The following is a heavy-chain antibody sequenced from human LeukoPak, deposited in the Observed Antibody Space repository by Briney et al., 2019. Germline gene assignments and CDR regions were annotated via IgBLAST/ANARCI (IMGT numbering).Heavy chain of an antibody. CDR2: ISGTGTTI. Sequence: AGGSLRLSCAASGLTFSGYYMTWIRQAPGKGLEWVSSISGTGTTIYSADSVRGRFTVSRDNARNPLFLHMNSLRAEDTAVYYCAVQITMIVVVPYFDYWGQGTLVTVSS. D-gene: IGHD3-22*01. J-gene: IGHJ4*02. CDR1: GLTFSGYY. CDR3: AVQITMIVVVPYFDY. V-gene: IGHV3-11*04.